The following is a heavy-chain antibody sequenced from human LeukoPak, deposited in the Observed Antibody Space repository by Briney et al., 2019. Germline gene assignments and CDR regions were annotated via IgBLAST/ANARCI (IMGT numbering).Heavy chain of an antibody. D-gene: IGHD1-7*01. J-gene: IGHJ4*02. CDR3: ARDSPNGGNYYFDY. CDR2: INHSGST. CDR1: GGSFSGYY. Sequence: SETLSLTCAVYGGSFSGYYWSWIRQPPGKGLEWIGEINHSGSTNYNPSLKSRVTISVDTSKNQFSLKLSSVTAADTAVYYCARDSPNGGNYYFDYWGQGTLVTVSP. V-gene: IGHV4-34*01.